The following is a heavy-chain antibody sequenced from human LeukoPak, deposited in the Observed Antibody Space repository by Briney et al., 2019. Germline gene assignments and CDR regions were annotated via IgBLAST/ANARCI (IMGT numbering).Heavy chain of an antibody. J-gene: IGHJ4*02. CDR3: TRDRGAIFGELFWAFDY. Sequence: GGSLRPSCTTSGLSFGVYAMSWGRQAPGKGLEWVGFIRRKAHGGTTEYAASVKDRFTISRDDSKSIAYLQMNSLKTEDTAVYYCTRDRGAIFGELFWAFDYWGQGTLVTVSS. D-gene: IGHD3-10*01. CDR2: IRRKAHGGTT. V-gene: IGHV3-49*04. CDR1: GLSFGVYA.